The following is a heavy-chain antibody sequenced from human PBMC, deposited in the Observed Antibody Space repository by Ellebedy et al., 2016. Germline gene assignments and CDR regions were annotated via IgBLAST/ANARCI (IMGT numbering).Heavy chain of an antibody. CDR2: ISSSSNYI. V-gene: IGHV3-21*04. Sequence: GGSLRLSXAASGFIFSSYSMNWVRQAPGKGLEWVSSISSSSNYIYYADSVKGRFTISRDNAKNLLYLQMNSLRAEDTAVYYCARIGIAAAAYPFDYWGQGTLVTVSS. CDR1: GFIFSSYS. CDR3: ARIGIAAAAYPFDY. D-gene: IGHD6-13*01. J-gene: IGHJ4*02.